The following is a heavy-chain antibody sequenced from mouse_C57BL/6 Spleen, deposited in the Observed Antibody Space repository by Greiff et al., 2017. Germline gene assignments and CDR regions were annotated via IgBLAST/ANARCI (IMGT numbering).Heavy chain of an antibody. J-gene: IGHJ2*01. CDR1: GFTFSDYG. V-gene: IGHV5-17*01. Sequence: EVNVVESGGGLVKPGGSLKLSCAASGFTFSDYGIHWVRQAPEKGLEWVAYISSGSSTIYYADTVKGRFTISRDNAKNTLFLQMTSLRSEDTAMYYCARGTVVFDYWGQGTTRTVSS. CDR3: ARGTVVFDY. CDR2: ISSGSSTI. D-gene: IGHD1-1*01.